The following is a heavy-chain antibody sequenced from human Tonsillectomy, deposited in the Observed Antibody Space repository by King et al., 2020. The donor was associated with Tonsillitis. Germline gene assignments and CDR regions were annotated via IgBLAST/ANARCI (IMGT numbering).Heavy chain of an antibody. Sequence: VQLVESGGGVVQPGRSLRLSCAASGFTFSSYGMHWVRQAPGKGLEWVAVLSYDGSIKYYADSVKGRFTISRDNSKNTLYLQMNSLRAEDTAVYYCAKDRDARRYYDFWSGYPHYGMDVWGQGTTVTVSS. J-gene: IGHJ6*02. V-gene: IGHV3-30*18. CDR2: LSYDGSIK. CDR1: GFTFSSYG. D-gene: IGHD3-3*01. CDR3: AKDRDARRYYDFWSGYPHYGMDV.